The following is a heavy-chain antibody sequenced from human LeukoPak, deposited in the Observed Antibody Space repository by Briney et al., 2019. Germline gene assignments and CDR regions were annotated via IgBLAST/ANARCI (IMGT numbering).Heavy chain of an antibody. V-gene: IGHV1-69*13. J-gene: IGHJ4*02. CDR1: GCTFTSYY. CDR3: ARGTGGDGYNYLDY. D-gene: IGHD5-24*01. CDR2: IIPIFGTA. Sequence: GASVKVSCKASGCTFTSYYMHWVRQAPGQGLEWMGGIIPIFGTANYAQKFQGRVTITADESTSTAYMELSSLRSEDTAVYYCARGTGGDGYNYLDYWGQGTLVTVSS.